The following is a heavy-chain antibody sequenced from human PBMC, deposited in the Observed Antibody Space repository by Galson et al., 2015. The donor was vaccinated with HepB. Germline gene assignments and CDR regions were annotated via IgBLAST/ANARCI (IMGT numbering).Heavy chain of an antibody. J-gene: IGHJ3*02. D-gene: IGHD1-26*01. CDR2: INQDGSAK. CDR1: VFTFSSHW. Sequence: SLRLSCAASVFTFSSHWMTWVRQAPGKGLEWVANINQDGSAKYYVDSVKGRFTIARDNAKKSLYLQMNSLRAEDTAVYYCARPKWVQTSWDAFDMWGQGTMVTVSS. CDR3: ARPKWVQTSWDAFDM. V-gene: IGHV3-7*01.